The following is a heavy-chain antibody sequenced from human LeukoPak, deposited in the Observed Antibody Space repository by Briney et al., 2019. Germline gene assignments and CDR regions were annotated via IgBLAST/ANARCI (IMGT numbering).Heavy chain of an antibody. V-gene: IGHV4-34*01. CDR3: ARGPPPNSDSWSVFFYMDV. J-gene: IGHJ6*04. CDR2: VLRSGAT. Sequence: PSETLSLTCAIFGGSFSSFYWTWIRQPPGRGLEWLGDVLRSGATNYNPSLKGRLTISVDQSKNQFSLYLSSVTAADSAVYYCARGPPPNSDSWSVFFYMDVWGIGTTVTVSS. CDR1: GGSFSSFY. D-gene: IGHD3-3*01.